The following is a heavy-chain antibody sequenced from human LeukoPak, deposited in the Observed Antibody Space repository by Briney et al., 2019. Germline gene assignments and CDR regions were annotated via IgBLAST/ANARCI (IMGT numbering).Heavy chain of an antibody. CDR3: ARVNYYDSSGYQY. CDR2: INPNSGGT. J-gene: IGHJ4*02. D-gene: IGHD3-22*01. CDR1: GYTFTGYY. Sequence: ASVKVSCKASGYTFTGYYMHWVRQAPGQGREWVGWINPNSGGTNYAQKFQGRVTMTRDTSISTAYMELSRLRSDDTAVYYCARVNYYDSSGYQYWGQGTLVTVSS. V-gene: IGHV1-2*02.